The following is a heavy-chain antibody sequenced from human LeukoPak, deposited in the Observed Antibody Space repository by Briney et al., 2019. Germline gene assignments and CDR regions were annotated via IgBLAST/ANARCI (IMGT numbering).Heavy chain of an antibody. CDR2: IYYSGST. CDR3: ARGSPAVAGTGFDY. D-gene: IGHD6-19*01. CDR1: GGSISSYY. Sequence: SETLSLTCTVSGGSISSYYWSWIRQPPGKGLEWIGYIYYSGSTNYNPSLKSRVTISVDTSKNQFSLKLSSVTAADTAVYYCARGSPAVAGTGFDYWGQGTLVTVSS. V-gene: IGHV4-59*01. J-gene: IGHJ4*02.